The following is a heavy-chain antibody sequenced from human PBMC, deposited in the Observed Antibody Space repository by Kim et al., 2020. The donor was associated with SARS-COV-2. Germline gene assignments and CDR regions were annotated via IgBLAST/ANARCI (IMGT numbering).Heavy chain of an antibody. J-gene: IGHJ5*02. CDR2: IIPILGIA. CDR1: GGTFSSYA. Sequence: SVKVSCKASGGTFSSYAISWVRQAPGQGLEWMGRIIPILGIANYAQKFQGRVTITADKSTSTAYMELSSLRSEDTAVYYCARGQIVGASLTVKLDWFDPWGQGTLVTVSS. D-gene: IGHD1-26*01. V-gene: IGHV1-69*04. CDR3: ARGQIVGASLTVKLDWFDP.